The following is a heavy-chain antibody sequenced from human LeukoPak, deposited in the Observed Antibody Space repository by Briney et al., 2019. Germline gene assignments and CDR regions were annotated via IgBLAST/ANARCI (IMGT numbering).Heavy chain of an antibody. D-gene: IGHD3-10*01. Sequence: GSLRLSCAASGFTFSSYAMHWVRQAPGKGLEWVAVISYDGSDKYYADSVKGRFTISRDSSKNTLYLQMNSLRAEDTAVYYCARDFGDNWGQGTLVTVSS. J-gene: IGHJ4*02. CDR2: ISYDGSDK. CDR1: GFTFSSYA. V-gene: IGHV3-30-3*01. CDR3: ARDFGDN.